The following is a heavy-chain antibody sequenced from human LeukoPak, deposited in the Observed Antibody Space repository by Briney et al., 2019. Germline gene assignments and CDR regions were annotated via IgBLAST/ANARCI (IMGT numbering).Heavy chain of an antibody. J-gene: IGHJ4*02. Sequence: KPGGSPRLSCAAPGITFRYAYMKWGRQAPGKGAEWAGRIKSKGDGGTTDYAAPVKGRFTISRDDSKNMLYLQMNSLTTEDTAVYYCTTVTMVREINWGQGTLVTVSS. D-gene: IGHD3-10*01. CDR2: IKSKGDGGTT. CDR3: TTVTMVREIN. CDR1: GITFRYAY. V-gene: IGHV3-15*01.